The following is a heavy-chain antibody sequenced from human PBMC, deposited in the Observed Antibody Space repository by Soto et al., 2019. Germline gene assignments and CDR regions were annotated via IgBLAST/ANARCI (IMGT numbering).Heavy chain of an antibody. CDR1: GFTFSSYA. V-gene: IGHV3-23*01. D-gene: IGHD3-22*01. J-gene: IGHJ4*02. CDR2: ISGSGGST. Sequence: EVQLLESGGGLVQPGGSLRLSCAASGFTFSSYAMSWVRQAPGKGLEGVSAISGSGGSTYYADSVKGRFTISRDNSKNTLYLQMNSLRAEDTAVYYCAKGGDSSGYYQARPYWGQGTLVTVSS. CDR3: AKGGDSSGYYQARPY.